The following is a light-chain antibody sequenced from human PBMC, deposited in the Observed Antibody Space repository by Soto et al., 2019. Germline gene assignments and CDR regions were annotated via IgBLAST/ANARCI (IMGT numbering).Light chain of an antibody. CDR2: GAS. Sequence: EIVMTQSPATLSVSPGEGATLSCRASQSVSTTLAWYQQKPGQSPRLLVYGASTRATGIPARFSGSGSGTEFTLTISSLESEDFAVYYCHQRSNWPLTFGGGTKLEIK. J-gene: IGKJ4*01. CDR3: HQRSNWPLT. V-gene: IGKV3D-15*01. CDR1: QSVSTT.